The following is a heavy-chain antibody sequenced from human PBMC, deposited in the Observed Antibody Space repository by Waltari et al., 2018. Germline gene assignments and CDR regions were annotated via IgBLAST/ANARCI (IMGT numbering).Heavy chain of an antibody. Sequence: EVQLVESGGDLVQPGGSLRLSCAASGFTFSTYWMTWVRQAPGEGLGWLANIKGDGSEKNYVDSVKGRFTISRDNAKNSLYLQMNSLRAEDTAVYYCARDPHYSNFDYWGQGTLVTVSS. J-gene: IGHJ4*02. CDR3: ARDPHYSNFDY. V-gene: IGHV3-7*01. D-gene: IGHD4-4*01. CDR2: IKGDGSEK. CDR1: GFTFSTYW.